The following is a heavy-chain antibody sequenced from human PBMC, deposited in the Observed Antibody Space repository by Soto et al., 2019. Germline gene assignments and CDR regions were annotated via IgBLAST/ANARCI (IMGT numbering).Heavy chain of an antibody. Sequence: EVQLVESGGGLVQPGGSLRLSCAASGFTFSSYSMNWVRQAPGKGLEWVSYISSATTTIYYADSVKGRFTISRDNAKNSLYLQMKSLRADDTAVYYCARGIAAAGPKLDYWGQGTLVTVSS. CDR2: ISSATTTI. J-gene: IGHJ4*02. CDR3: ARGIAAAGPKLDY. V-gene: IGHV3-48*01. D-gene: IGHD6-13*01. CDR1: GFTFSSYS.